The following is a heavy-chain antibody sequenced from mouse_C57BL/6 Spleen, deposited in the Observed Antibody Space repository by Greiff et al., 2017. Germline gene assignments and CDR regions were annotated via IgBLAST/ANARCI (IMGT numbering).Heavy chain of an antibody. CDR1: GFTFSDYG. J-gene: IGHJ4*01. D-gene: IGHD1-1*01. CDR3: ARELRYPPMGC. Sequence: DVMLVESGGGLVKPGGSLKLSCAASGFTFSDYGMHWVRQAPEKGLEWVAYISSGSSTIYYADTVKGRFTITRENAKNTLFLQMTSLRTEDTAMYYCARELRYPPMGCWGQGTSVTVSS. V-gene: IGHV5-17*01. CDR2: ISSGSSTI.